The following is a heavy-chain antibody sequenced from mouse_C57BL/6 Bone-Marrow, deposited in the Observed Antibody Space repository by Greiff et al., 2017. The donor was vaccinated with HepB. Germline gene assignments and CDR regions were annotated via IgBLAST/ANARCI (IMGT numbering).Heavy chain of an antibody. D-gene: IGHD2-10*02. CDR2: ISYDGSN. CDR1: GYSITSGYY. J-gene: IGHJ4*01. V-gene: IGHV3-6*01. CDR3: AREYGNYYYAMDY. Sequence: EVKVEESGPGLVKPSQSLSLTCSVTGYSITSGYYWNWIRQFPGNKLEWMGYISYDGSNNYNPSLKNRISITRDTSKNQFFLKLNSVTTEDTATYYCAREYGNYYYAMDYWGQGTSVTVSS.